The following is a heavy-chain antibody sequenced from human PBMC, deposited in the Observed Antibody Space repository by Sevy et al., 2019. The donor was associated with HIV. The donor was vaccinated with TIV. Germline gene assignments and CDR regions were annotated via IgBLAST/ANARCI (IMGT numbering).Heavy chain of an antibody. Sequence: SETLSLTCTVSGGSISSSNHYWGWIRQPPGKGLEWIGSIYFTGSTYYNPSLKSRVTVSVDMSKNQFSLKLTSVTATVTAVYYCASHLSSGWYALAHWAQGTLVTVSS. D-gene: IGHD6-19*01. CDR1: GGSISSSNHY. CDR3: ASHLSSGWYALAH. J-gene: IGHJ4*02. V-gene: IGHV4-39*01. CDR2: IYFTGST.